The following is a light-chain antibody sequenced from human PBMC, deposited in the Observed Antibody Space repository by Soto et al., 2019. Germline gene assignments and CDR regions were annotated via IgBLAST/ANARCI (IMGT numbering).Light chain of an antibody. J-gene: IGKJ4*01. CDR2: KAS. V-gene: IGKV1-5*03. Sequence: DIQMTQSPSTLSASVGDRVTITCRASQSISSWLAWYQQKPGKAPKLLIYKASSLESGVPSRVSGGGSGTEFTLTISSLQPDDFATYYCKKYNSYSSLPFGGGTKVEIK. CDR1: QSISSW. CDR3: KKYNSYSSLP.